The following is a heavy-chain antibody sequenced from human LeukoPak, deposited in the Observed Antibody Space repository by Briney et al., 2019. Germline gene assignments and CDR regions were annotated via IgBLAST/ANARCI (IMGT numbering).Heavy chain of an antibody. Sequence: ASVKVSCKASGYTFTDYYMHWVRQAPGQGLEWMGWINPNSGDTNYAQKFQGRVTMTRDTSISTAYMEVSRLRSDDTAMYYCARDPGVYRVVVIAFDYWGQGTLVTVSS. D-gene: IGHD3-22*01. V-gene: IGHV1-2*02. CDR2: INPNSGDT. CDR3: ARDPGVYRVVVIAFDY. J-gene: IGHJ4*02. CDR1: GYTFTDYY.